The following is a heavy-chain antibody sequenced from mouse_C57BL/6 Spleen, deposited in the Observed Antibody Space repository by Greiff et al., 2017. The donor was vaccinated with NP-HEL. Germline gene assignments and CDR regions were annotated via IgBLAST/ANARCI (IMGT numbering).Heavy chain of an antibody. CDR3: TRNELRRGHYCAMDY. V-gene: IGHV1-55*01. D-gene: IGHD2-4*01. J-gene: IGHJ4*01. Sequence: QVQLQQPGAELVKPGASVKMSCKASGYTFTSYWITWVKQRPGQGLEWIGDIYPGSGSTNYNEKFKSKATLTVDKSSSTAYKQLSSLTSEDSADYCCTRNELRRGHYCAMDYWGQGTSVTVSS. CDR1: GYTFTSYW. CDR2: IYPGSGST.